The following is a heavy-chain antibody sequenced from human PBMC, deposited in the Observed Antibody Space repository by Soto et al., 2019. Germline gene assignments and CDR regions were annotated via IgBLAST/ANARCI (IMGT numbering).Heavy chain of an antibody. Sequence: PGGSLRLSCAASGFTFSSYSMNWVRQAPGKGLEWVSYISSSSSTIYYADSVKGRFTISRDNAKNSLYLQMNSLRDEDTAVYYCARVQFGGVIVIYYYYMDVWGKGTTVTVSS. D-gene: IGHD3-16*02. J-gene: IGHJ6*03. CDR2: ISSSSSTI. CDR3: ARVQFGGVIVIYYYYMDV. CDR1: GFTFSSYS. V-gene: IGHV3-48*02.